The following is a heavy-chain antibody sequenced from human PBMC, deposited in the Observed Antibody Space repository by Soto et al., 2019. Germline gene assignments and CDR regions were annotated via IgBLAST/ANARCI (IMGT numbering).Heavy chain of an antibody. V-gene: IGHV2-5*02. J-gene: IGHJ4*02. CDR1: GFSLSTSGVG. CDR2: IYWDDDK. Sequence: QITLKESGPTLVKPTQTLTLTCTFSGFSLSTSGVGVGWIRQPPGKALEWLALIYWDDDKRYSPSLRSSLTISKDTAKNQVVLTMTNMDPVDTATYFCAHHPSYGSWPYSFDYGGQGTLVTVSS. D-gene: IGHD3-10*01. CDR3: AHHPSYGSWPYSFDY.